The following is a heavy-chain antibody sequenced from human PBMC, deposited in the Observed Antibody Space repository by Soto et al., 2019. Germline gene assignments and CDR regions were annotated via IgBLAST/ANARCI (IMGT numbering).Heavy chain of an antibody. CDR1: GFTFSSYA. V-gene: IGHV3-30-3*01. J-gene: IGHJ4*02. CDR3: ARARDLYGPGSYYNGPFDY. CDR2: ISYDGSNK. D-gene: IGHD3-10*01. Sequence: GGSLRLSCAASGFTFSSYAMHWVRQAPGKGLEWVAVISYDGSNKYYADSVKGRFTISRDNSKNTLYLQMNSLRAEDTAVYYCARARDLYGPGSYYNGPFDYWGQGTLVTVSS.